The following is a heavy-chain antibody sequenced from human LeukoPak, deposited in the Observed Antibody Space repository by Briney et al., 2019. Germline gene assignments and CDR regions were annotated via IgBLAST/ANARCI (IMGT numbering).Heavy chain of an antibody. CDR2: IGGSGGGT. Sequence: GGSLRLSCAVSGITLSNYGMSWVRRAPGKGLEWVAGIGGSGGGTNYADSVKGRFIISRDNAKNTLYLQMSSLRVEDTAVYFCAKRGVVIRVILVGFHKEAYYFDFWGQGALVTVYS. J-gene: IGHJ4*02. D-gene: IGHD3-22*01. V-gene: IGHV3-23*01. CDR1: GITLSNYG. CDR3: AKRGVVIRVILVGFHKEAYYFDF.